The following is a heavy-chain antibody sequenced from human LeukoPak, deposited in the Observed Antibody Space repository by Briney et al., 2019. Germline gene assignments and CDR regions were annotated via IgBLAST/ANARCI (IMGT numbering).Heavy chain of an antibody. D-gene: IGHD3-10*01. J-gene: IGHJ4*02. V-gene: IGHV4-4*07. CDR1: GGSISSYY. Sequence: SETLSLTCTVSGGSISSYYWSWIRQPAGKGLEWIGRIYTSGSTNYNPSLKSRVTMSVDTSKNQFSLKLTSVTAADTAVYYCARDAAYYYGSGSYRNGIDYWGQGSLVTVSS. CDR3: ARDAAYYYGSGSYRNGIDY. CDR2: IYTSGST.